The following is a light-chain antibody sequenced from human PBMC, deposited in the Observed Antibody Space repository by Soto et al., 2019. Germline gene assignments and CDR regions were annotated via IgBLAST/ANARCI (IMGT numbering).Light chain of an antibody. V-gene: IGKV3-15*01. J-gene: IGKJ4*01. Sequence: EIMMTQSPATLSVSPGERATLSCRASQSVRSNLAWYQQKPGQAPRLLIYGASTRATGIPARFSGSGSDTEFTLTISSLQSEDVAVYYCQQYNNWPPLTFGGGTKVEIK. CDR3: QQYNNWPPLT. CDR1: QSVRSN. CDR2: GAS.